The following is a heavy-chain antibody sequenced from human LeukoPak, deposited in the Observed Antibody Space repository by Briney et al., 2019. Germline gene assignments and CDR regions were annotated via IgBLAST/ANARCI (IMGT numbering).Heavy chain of an antibody. CDR1: GGSISSYY. V-gene: IGHV4-4*07. CDR3: AREKVEMVIFDY. J-gene: IGHJ4*02. Sequence: SETLSLTCTASGGSISSYYWSWMRQPAGKGLEWIGRIYTSGSTNYNPSLKSRVTMSVDTTKNQFPLKLSSVTAADTAVYYCAREKVEMVIFDYWGQGTLVTVSS. CDR2: IYTSGST. D-gene: IGHD3-22*01.